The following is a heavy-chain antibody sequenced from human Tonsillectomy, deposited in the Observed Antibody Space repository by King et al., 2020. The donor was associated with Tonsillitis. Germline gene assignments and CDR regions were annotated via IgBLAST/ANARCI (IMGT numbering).Heavy chain of an antibody. Sequence: QLQESGPGLVKPSETLSLTCNVSGGSINSRSYYWGWIRQPPGKGLEWIGSIYYSGSTYYNPSLKSRVTICVDTSKNQFSLKLSSVIAADTAVYYCAILTSYYGDYGKKKYYFDYWGQGTLVTVSS. V-gene: IGHV4-39*01. D-gene: IGHD4-17*01. CDR1: GGSINSRSYY. J-gene: IGHJ4*02. CDR2: IYYSGST. CDR3: AILTSYYGDYGKKKYYFDY.